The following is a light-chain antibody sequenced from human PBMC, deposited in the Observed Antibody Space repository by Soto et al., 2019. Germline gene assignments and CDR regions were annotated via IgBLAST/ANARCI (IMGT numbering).Light chain of an antibody. CDR1: QTISTMN. J-gene: IGKJ4*01. V-gene: IGKV3-20*01. CDR2: GTS. Sequence: EIVLTQSPGTLSLSPGERATLSCRASQTISTMNLAWYQQKPGQAPRLLILGTSNRATGIPDRFRGSGSGTDFTLTISRLEPEDFVVYYCHQYGSLPLTFGGGAKVEIK. CDR3: HQYGSLPLT.